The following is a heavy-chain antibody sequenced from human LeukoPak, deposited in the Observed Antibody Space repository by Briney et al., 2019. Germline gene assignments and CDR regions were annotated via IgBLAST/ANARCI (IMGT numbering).Heavy chain of an antibody. J-gene: IGHJ4*02. Sequence: ASVTVSFKASGYTFTGYYIQWLRQSPGQGLEWLGWINPNSGGTRYPQKFQGRVTMTRDTSISTAYMELSRLRSDDTAMYYCARSHCSTSTCDTTYFQFWGQGTQVTVSS. V-gene: IGHV1-2*02. CDR2: INPNSGGT. CDR1: GYTFTGYY. CDR3: ARSHCSTSTCDTTYFQF. D-gene: IGHD2-2*01.